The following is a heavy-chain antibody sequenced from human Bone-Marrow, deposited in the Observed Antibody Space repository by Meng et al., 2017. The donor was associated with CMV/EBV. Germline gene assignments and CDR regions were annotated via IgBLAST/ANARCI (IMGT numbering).Heavy chain of an antibody. D-gene: IGHD3-10*01. CDR2: IYSGGSST. J-gene: IGHJ4*02. CDR1: GFTFSSYA. CDR3: ARAIRLPGVLDY. Sequence: GESLKISCAASGFTFSSYAMSWVRQAPGKGLEWVSVIYSGGSSTYYADSVKGRFTISRDNSKNTLYLQMNSLRAEDTAVYYCARAIRLPGVLDYWGQGTLVTVSS. V-gene: IGHV3-23*03.